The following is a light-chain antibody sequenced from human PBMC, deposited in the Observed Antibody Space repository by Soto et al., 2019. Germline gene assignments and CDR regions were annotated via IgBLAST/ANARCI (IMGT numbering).Light chain of an antibody. V-gene: IGLV2-14*01. Sequence: QSALTQPASVHGSPEQSIPIPGTGTSSDIGGYNYVSWYQQHPGKVPKLMIHDVSNRPSGVSNRFSGSKSGNTASLTISGLQAEDEADYYCNSYTRSNTYVFGTGTKLTVL. J-gene: IGLJ1*01. CDR3: NSYTRSNTYV. CDR1: SSDIGGYNY. CDR2: DVS.